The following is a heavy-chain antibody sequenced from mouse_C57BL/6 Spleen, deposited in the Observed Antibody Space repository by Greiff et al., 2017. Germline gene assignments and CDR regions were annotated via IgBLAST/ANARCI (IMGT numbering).Heavy chain of an antibody. CDR2: IDPENGDT. CDR1: GFNIKDDY. V-gene: IGHV14-4*01. CDR3: TSYDGYSYFDY. D-gene: IGHD2-3*01. J-gene: IGHJ2*01. Sequence: VQLKESGAELVRPGASVKLSCTASGFNIKDDYMHWVKQRPEQGLEWIGWIDPENGDTEYASKFQGKATITADTSSNTAYLQLSSLTSEDTAVYYCTSYDGYSYFDYWGQGTTLTVSS.